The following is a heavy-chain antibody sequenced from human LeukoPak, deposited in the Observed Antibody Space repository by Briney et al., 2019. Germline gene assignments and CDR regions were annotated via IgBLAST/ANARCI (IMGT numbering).Heavy chain of an antibody. CDR3: AKESVTAPEWYFDL. J-gene: IGHJ2*01. CDR1: GFTFSSYA. Sequence: GGSLRLSCAASGFTFSSYAMSWVRQAPGKGLEWVPVISGNGGRTHYAGSVKGRLTISRDNSKNTLYLQMNSLRAEDTAVYYCAKESVTAPEWYFDLWGRGTLVTVSS. D-gene: IGHD2-21*02. V-gene: IGHV3-23*01. CDR2: ISGNGGRT.